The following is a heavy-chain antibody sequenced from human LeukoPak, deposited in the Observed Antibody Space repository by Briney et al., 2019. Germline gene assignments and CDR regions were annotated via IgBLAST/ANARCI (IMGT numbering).Heavy chain of an antibody. Sequence: PGGSLRLSCAASGFTFSSYGMHWVRQAPGKGLEWAAVIWYDGSNKYYADSVKGRFTISRDNSKNTLYLQMNSLRAEDTAVYYCAREEYYDSSGLPGRAFDIWGQGTMVTVSS. CDR2: IWYDGSNK. D-gene: IGHD3-22*01. J-gene: IGHJ3*02. CDR1: GFTFSSYG. V-gene: IGHV3-33*01. CDR3: AREEYYDSSGLPGRAFDI.